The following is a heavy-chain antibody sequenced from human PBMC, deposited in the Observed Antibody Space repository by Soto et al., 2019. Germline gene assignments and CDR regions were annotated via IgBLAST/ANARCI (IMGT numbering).Heavy chain of an antibody. Sequence: ASVKVSCKASGYIFTSYYIHWVRQAPGQGLEWMGIINPSGGATTSAQKFQGRVTMTRDTSTSTVYMQLSSLKYEDTAVYYCARDRSNEGRDVLTAVCHLVCWGQ. CDR1: GYIFTSYY. CDR2: INPSGGAT. CDR3: ARDRSNEGRDVLTAVCHLVC. D-gene: IGHD4-4*01. V-gene: IGHV1-46*01. J-gene: IGHJ3*01.